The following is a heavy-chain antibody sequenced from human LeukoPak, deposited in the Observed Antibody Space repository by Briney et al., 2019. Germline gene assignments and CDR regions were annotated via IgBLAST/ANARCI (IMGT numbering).Heavy chain of an antibody. Sequence: PSETLSLTCTVSGGSISSSSYYWGWIRQPPGKGLEWIGSIYYSGSTYYNPSLKSRVTISVDTSKNQFSLKLTSVTAADTAVYYCARHVEAVAYFDYWGQGTLVTVSS. D-gene: IGHD6-19*01. CDR1: GGSISSSSYY. CDR3: ARHVEAVAYFDY. J-gene: IGHJ4*02. V-gene: IGHV4-39*01. CDR2: IYYSGST.